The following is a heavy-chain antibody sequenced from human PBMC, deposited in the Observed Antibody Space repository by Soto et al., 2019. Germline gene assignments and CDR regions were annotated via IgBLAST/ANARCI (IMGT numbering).Heavy chain of an antibody. J-gene: IGHJ4*02. D-gene: IGHD6-19*01. Sequence: PGGSLILSCAASGFTFSSYSMNWVRQAPGKGLEWVSSISSSSSYIYYADSVKGRFTISRDNAKNSLYLQMNSLRAEDTAVYYCARDLAEQWLENFDYWGQGTLVTVSS. CDR3: ARDLAEQWLENFDY. CDR2: ISSSSSYI. V-gene: IGHV3-21*01. CDR1: GFTFSSYS.